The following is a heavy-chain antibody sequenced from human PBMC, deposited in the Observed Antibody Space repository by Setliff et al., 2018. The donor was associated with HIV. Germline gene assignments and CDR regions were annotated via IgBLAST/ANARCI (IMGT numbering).Heavy chain of an antibody. CDR2: FYLTEST. CDR3: ARLWLRGPPT. Sequence: PSETLSLTCTVSGGSMNSHYWSWIRQSPGRGLEWIGSFYLTESTNYNPTLKSRVTISGDTSRNQFSLKLSSVTAADTAVYYCARLWLRGPPTWGQGTMVTVSS. D-gene: IGHD5-12*01. CDR1: GGSMNSHY. J-gene: IGHJ3*01. V-gene: IGHV4-59*11.